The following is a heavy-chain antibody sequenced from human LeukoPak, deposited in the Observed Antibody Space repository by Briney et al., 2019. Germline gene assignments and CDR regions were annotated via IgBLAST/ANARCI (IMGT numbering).Heavy chain of an antibody. D-gene: IGHD3-3*01. V-gene: IGHV4-39*01. CDR2: IYYSGST. CDR3: ATPIHYDFWSGYPPMDV. CDR1: GGSISSSSYY. J-gene: IGHJ6*03. Sequence: SETLSLTCTVSGGSISSSSYYWGWIRQPPGRGLEWIGSIYYSGSTYYNPSLKSRVTISVDTSKNQFSLKLSSVTAADTAVYYCATPIHYDFWSGYPPMDVWGKGTTVTVSS.